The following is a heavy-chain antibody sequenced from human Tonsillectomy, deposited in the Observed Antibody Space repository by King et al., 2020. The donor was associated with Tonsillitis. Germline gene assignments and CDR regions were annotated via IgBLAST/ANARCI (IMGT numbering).Heavy chain of an antibody. CDR3: VREGSNARYYLDY. J-gene: IGHJ4*02. V-gene: IGHV3-7*01. CDR1: GFTFSSYW. Sequence: QLVQSGGGLVQPGGSLRLSCAASGFTFSSYWMTWVRQAPGKGLEWVANINPDGGAKYYVDSVKGRFTISRDNAKDSLYLQMNSLRAEDTALYYCVREGSNARYYLDYWGQGTLVTVPS. CDR2: INPDGGAK. D-gene: IGHD1-26*01.